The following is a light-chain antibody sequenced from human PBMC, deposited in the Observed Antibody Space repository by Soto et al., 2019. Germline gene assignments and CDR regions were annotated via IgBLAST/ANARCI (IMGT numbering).Light chain of an antibody. CDR2: SNN. V-gene: IGLV1-44*01. CDR3: AAWDDSLSGYV. J-gene: IGLJ1*01. CDR1: TSNIGSNT. Sequence: QAVVTQPPSASGTPGQRVTISCSGSTSNIGSNTVNWYQQLPGTAPKLLIYSNNQRPSGVPDRFSGSKSGTSASLAISGLQSEDEADYYSAAWDDSLSGYVFGTGTKVTVL.